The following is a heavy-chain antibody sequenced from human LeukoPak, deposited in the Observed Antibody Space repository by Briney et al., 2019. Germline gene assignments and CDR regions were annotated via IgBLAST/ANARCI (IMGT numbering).Heavy chain of an antibody. Sequence: GGSLRLSCAASGFTFSHHGMHWVRQAPGKGLEWVAFILYDGSNKYFVDSVKGRFTISRDNSKNALSLQMNDLRPDDTAMYYCARAVDKGTGYYMGFWGQGTLVTVSS. V-gene: IGHV3-30*02. J-gene: IGHJ4*02. D-gene: IGHD3-22*01. CDR2: ILYDGSNK. CDR3: ARAVDKGTGYYMGF. CDR1: GFTFSHHG.